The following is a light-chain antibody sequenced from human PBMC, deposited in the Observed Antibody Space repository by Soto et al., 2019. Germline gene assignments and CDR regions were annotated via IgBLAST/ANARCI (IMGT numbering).Light chain of an antibody. CDR3: RHEGRESHR. J-gene: IGKJ1*01. V-gene: IGKV3-20*01. CDR1: QTVRNNY. Sequence: ESVLTQSTGTLSLSPGERATLFCRASQTVRNNYLAWYQQRPGQAPRLLIYGASSRATGIPDRFSGSGAGTDFTLTISRLAQEDFAGYEERHEGRESHRFGHGAEVDIK. CDR2: GAS.